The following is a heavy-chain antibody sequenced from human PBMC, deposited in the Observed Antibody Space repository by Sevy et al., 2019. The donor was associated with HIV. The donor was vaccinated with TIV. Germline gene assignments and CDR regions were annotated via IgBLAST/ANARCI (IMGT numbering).Heavy chain of an antibody. D-gene: IGHD3-3*01. CDR2: MSGRGGST. V-gene: IGHV3-23*01. CDR3: AKDVPDQSWYDDFWSGSTCFDY. Sequence: GGSLRLSCAASGFTFGNYAMSWVRQAPGKGLEWVSGMSGRGGSTDYADSVKGRFTISRDNSKNTLYLQMNSLRAEDTTICYCAKDVPDQSWYDDFWSGSTCFDYWGRGTLVTVSS. CDR1: GFTFGNYA. J-gene: IGHJ4*02.